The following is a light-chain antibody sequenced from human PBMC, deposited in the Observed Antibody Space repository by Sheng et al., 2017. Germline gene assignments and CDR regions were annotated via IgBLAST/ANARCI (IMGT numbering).Light chain of an antibody. CDR3: LQYDTYPGT. V-gene: IGKV1-5*03. CDR1: QTISSW. J-gene: IGKJ2*01. CDR2: KAS. Sequence: DIQMTQSPSTLSASVGDRVTVACRASQTISSWLAWYQQKPGKAPKLLIYKASSLESGVPSRFSGGGSGTEFTLTISSLQPDDFATYYCLQYDTYPGTFGQGTKLEI.